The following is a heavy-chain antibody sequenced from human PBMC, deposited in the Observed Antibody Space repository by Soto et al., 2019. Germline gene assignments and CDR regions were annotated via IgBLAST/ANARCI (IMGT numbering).Heavy chain of an antibody. Sequence: SVKVSCKASGFTFTSSAVQWVRQARGQRLEWIGWIVVGSGNTNYAQKFQERVTITRDMSTSTAYMELSSLRSEDTAVYYCAAVGLGYSYGWYYFDYWGQGTLGTVSS. CDR2: IVVGSGNT. CDR1: GFTFTSSA. J-gene: IGHJ4*02. V-gene: IGHV1-58*01. CDR3: AAVGLGYSYGWYYFDY. D-gene: IGHD5-18*01.